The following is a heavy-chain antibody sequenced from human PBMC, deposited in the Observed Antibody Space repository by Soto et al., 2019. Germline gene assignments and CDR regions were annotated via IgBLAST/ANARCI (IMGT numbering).Heavy chain of an antibody. V-gene: IGHV1-69*14. CDR2: IVPTVDTS. J-gene: IGHJ4*02. Sequence: QVQLVQSGAEVRQPASSVMVSCKTSVATFSSYAITWVRQAPGQGLEWMGGIVPTVDTSTYAQKFQGRVTITADKFMNTVYMELSSLRSDDTAVYYCVRVVAIPGYPDNWGQGTLVTVSS. CDR3: VRVVAIPGYPDN. D-gene: IGHD5-12*01. CDR1: VATFSSYA.